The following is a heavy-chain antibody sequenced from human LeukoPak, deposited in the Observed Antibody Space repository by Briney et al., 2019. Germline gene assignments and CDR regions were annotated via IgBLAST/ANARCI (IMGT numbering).Heavy chain of an antibody. CDR3: AKDFTWAATAPSFDY. CDR1: GFTFSSYG. V-gene: IGHV3-30*02. Sequence: GGSLRLSCAASGFTFSSYGMYWVRQAPGKGLEWVAFIRYDGSNKYYADSVKGRFTISRDNSKNTLYLQMNSLRAEDTAVYYCAKDFTWAATAPSFDYWGQGTLVTVSS. J-gene: IGHJ4*02. CDR2: IRYDGSNK. D-gene: IGHD2-21*02.